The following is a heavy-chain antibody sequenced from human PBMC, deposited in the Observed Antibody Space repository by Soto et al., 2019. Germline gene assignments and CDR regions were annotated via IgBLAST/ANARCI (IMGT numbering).Heavy chain of an antibody. V-gene: IGHV3-23*01. J-gene: IGHJ6*02. CDR1: GFTFSSYA. D-gene: IGHD4-4*01. CDR2: ISGSGGST. Sequence: PGGSLRLSCAASGFTFSSYAMSWVRQAPGKGLEWVSAISGSGGSTYYADSVKGRFTISRDNSKNTLYLQMNSLRAEDTAVYYCAKDINYFEPPLYYYYYYGMDVWGQGTTVTVSS. CDR3: AKDINYFEPPLYYYYYYGMDV.